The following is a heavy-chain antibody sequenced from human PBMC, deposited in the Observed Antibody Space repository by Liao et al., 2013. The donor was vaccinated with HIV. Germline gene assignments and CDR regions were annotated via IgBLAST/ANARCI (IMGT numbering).Heavy chain of an antibody. D-gene: IGHD6-19*01. CDR3: ARGEAVAGRVGFDY. CDR1: GGSISSGSYY. CDR2: IYISGST. J-gene: IGHJ4*02. V-gene: IGHV4-61*02. Sequence: QVQLQESGPGLVKPSQTLSLTCTVSGGSISSGSYYWSWIRQSAGKGLEWIGRIYISGSTNYNPSLKSRVTISVDTSKNQFSLKLSSVTAADTAVYYCARGEAVAGRVGFDYWGQGTLVTVSS.